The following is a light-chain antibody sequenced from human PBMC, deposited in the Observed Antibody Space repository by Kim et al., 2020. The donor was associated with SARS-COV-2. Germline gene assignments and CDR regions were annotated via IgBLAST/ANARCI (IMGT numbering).Light chain of an antibody. CDR2: DAS. Sequence: PGERATLSCRASQSVSSYLAWYQQKPGQAPRLLIYDASNRATDIPARFSGSGSGTDFTLTISSLEPEDFAVYYCQQRSDWLGTFGQGTKVDIK. CDR1: QSVSSY. V-gene: IGKV3-11*01. CDR3: QQRSDWLGT. J-gene: IGKJ1*01.